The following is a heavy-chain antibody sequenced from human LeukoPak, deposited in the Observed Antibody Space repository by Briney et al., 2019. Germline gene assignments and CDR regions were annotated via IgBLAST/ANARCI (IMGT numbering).Heavy chain of an antibody. CDR2: IYYSGST. CDR1: GGSISSSSYY. V-gene: IGHV4-39*01. D-gene: IGHD6-13*01. Sequence: SETLSLTCTVSGGSISSSSYYWGWIRQPPGKGLEWIGSIYYSGSTYYNPSLKSRVTISVDTSKNQFSLKLSSVTAADTAVYYCARQKLNYSSRAEYYYYYMDVWGKGTTVTVSS. CDR3: ARQKLNYSSRAEYYYYYMDV. J-gene: IGHJ6*03.